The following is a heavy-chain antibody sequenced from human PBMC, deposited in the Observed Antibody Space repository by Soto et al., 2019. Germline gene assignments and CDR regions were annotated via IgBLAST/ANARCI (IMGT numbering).Heavy chain of an antibody. CDR3: ARDSDSSPGY. D-gene: IGHD3-22*01. V-gene: IGHV3-30-3*01. Sequence: PGGSLRLSCAASGFTFSSYAMHWVRQAPGKGLEWVAVISYDGSNKYYADSVKGRFTISRDNSRNTLYLQMNSLRAEDTAVYYCARDSDSSPGYWGQGTLVTVSS. CDR2: ISYDGSNK. CDR1: GFTFSSYA. J-gene: IGHJ4*02.